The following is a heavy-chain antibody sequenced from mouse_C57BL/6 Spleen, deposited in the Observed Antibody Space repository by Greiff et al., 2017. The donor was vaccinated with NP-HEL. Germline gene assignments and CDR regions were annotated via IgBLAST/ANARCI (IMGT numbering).Heavy chain of an antibody. CDR1: GYTFTSYG. D-gene: IGHD1-1*01. Sequence: VQLQQSGAELARPGASVKLSCKASGYTFTSYGISWVKQRTGQGLEWIGEIYPRSGNTYYNEKFKGKATLTADKSSSTAYMELRSLTSEDSAVYFCARRFTTVVGRDFDVWGTGTTVTVSS. CDR2: IYPRSGNT. CDR3: ARRFTTVVGRDFDV. V-gene: IGHV1-81*01. J-gene: IGHJ1*03.